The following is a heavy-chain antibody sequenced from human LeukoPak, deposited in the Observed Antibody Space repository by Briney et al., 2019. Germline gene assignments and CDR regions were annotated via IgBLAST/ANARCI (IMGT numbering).Heavy chain of an antibody. CDR3: AKVKYDYGEPVGWFDP. CDR2: IISGGGNT. D-gene: IGHD4-17*01. V-gene: IGHV3-23*01. CDR1: GFTFWNSA. J-gene: IGHJ5*02. Sequence: GGSLRLSCAASGFTFWNSAIAWVRQAPGKGLEWVSHIISGGGNTYYADSVKGRFTTSRDNSNNTLYLQMNSLRGEDPAVYYCAKVKYDYGEPVGWFDPWARGTLVTVSS.